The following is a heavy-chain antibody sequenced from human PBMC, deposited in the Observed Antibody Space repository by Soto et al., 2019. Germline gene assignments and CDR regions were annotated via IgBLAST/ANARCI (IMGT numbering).Heavy chain of an antibody. J-gene: IGHJ4*02. CDR2: FIPVYRTL. V-gene: IGHV1-69*13. CDR3: ATGVIWIGYFTVDS. D-gene: IGHD3-3*01. Sequence: SVKVSCKXSGGSFGNSAINWVRQTPGQGLEWVGGFIPVYRTLNFAQKFQGRVTITADESTGTAYMTLSSLASNDTAVYYCATGVIWIGYFTVDSWGQGTRVTVSS. CDR1: GGSFGNSA.